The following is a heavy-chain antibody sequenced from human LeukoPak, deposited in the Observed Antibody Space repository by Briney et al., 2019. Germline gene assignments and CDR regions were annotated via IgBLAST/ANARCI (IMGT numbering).Heavy chain of an antibody. Sequence: PGGSLRLSCAASGFTFVDYAMSWVRQAPGKGLEWVSGISGSGGNTYYADSVKGRFTISRDNSKNTLYLQMSSLRPEDTAVYYCAKESAYCGSDCRSLSDYWGQGTLVTVSS. D-gene: IGHD2-21*02. CDR1: GFTFVDYA. CDR3: AKESAYCGSDCRSLSDY. V-gene: IGHV3-23*01. CDR2: ISGSGGNT. J-gene: IGHJ4*02.